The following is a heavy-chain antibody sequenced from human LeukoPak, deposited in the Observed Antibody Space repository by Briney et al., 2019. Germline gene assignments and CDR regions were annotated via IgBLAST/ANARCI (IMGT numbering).Heavy chain of an antibody. CDR3: AAAYDSSAYY. J-gene: IGHJ4*02. CDR1: GYIFTNFW. D-gene: IGHD3-22*01. V-gene: IGHV5-51*01. CDR2: IYPGDSDT. Sequence: RGESLKISCKGSGYIFTNFWIAWVRQMPGKGLEWMGIIYPGDSDTKYSPSFQGQVTISADKSINTAYLRWSSLKASDTAMYYCAAAYDSSAYYWGQGTLVTVSS.